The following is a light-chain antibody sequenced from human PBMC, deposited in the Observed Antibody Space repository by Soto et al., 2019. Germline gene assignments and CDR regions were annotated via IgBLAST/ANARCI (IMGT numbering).Light chain of an antibody. CDR1: SSNLGAGYD. J-gene: IGLJ3*02. CDR2: GNI. V-gene: IGLV1-40*01. CDR3: QSFDSILSGGV. Sequence: SVLTQPPSVSGAPGQRVTISCTGSSSNLGAGYDVHWYRQLPGTAPKLLIYGNINRPSGVPDRFSGSKSGTSASLALTGLQAEDEADYYCQSFDSILSGGVFGGGTKLTVL.